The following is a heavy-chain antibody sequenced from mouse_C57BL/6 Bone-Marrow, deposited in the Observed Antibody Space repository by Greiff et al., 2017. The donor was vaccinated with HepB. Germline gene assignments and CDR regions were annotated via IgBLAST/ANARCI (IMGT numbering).Heavy chain of an antibody. J-gene: IGHJ3*01. Sequence: EVQLVESGGGLVKPGGSLKLSCAASGFTFSDYGMHWVRQAPEKGLEWVAYISSGSSTIYYADTVKGRFTISRDNAKNTLFLQMTSLRSEDTAMYYCARGIYYDDDGFAYWGQGTLVTVSA. V-gene: IGHV5-17*01. D-gene: IGHD2-4*01. CDR3: ARGIYYDDDGFAY. CDR2: ISSGSSTI. CDR1: GFTFSDYG.